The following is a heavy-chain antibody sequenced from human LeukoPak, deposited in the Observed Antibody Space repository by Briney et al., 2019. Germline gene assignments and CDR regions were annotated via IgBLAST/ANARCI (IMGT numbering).Heavy chain of an antibody. Sequence: ASVTVSCKVSGFTFTSSAMQWVRKARGQRHEWIGWIVVGSGNTNYAQKFQERVTITRDMSTSTAYMELSSLRSEDTAVYYCAATGGSYSEIDYWGQGTLVTVSS. CDR1: GFTFTSSA. CDR3: AATGGSYSEIDY. V-gene: IGHV1-58*02. J-gene: IGHJ4*02. D-gene: IGHD1-26*01. CDR2: IVVGSGNT.